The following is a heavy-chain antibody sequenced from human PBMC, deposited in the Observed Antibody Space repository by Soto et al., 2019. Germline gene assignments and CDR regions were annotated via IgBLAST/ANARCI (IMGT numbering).Heavy chain of an antibody. J-gene: IGHJ6*02. CDR1: GASTVSHYH. V-gene: IGHV4-31*02. D-gene: IGHD5-12*01. CDR2: IYYSGST. Sequence: SETLSLTCSVSGASTVSHYHWTWIRQPPGKGLEWMGYIYYSGSTYYNPSLKSRVTISVDTSKNQFSLKLSSVTAADTAVYYCARSRGYTLYGMDVWGQGTTVTVSS. CDR3: ARSRGYTLYGMDV.